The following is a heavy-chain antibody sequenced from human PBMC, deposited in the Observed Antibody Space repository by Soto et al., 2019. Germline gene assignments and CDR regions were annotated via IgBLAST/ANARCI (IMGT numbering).Heavy chain of an antibody. CDR2: IYYSGST. CDR1: GGSISSSSYY. J-gene: IGHJ4*02. V-gene: IGHV4-39*01. D-gene: IGHD5-12*01. Sequence: SETLSLTCTVSGGSISSSSYYWGWIRQPPGKGLEWIGSIYYSGSTYYNPSLKSRVTISVDTSKNQFSLKLSSVTAADTAVYYCASRVYSANDPNEIDQWGQGILVTVSS. CDR3: ASRVYSANDPNEIDQ.